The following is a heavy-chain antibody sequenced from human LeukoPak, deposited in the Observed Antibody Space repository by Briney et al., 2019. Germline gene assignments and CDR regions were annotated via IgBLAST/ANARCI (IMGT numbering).Heavy chain of an antibody. CDR3: AKVGLGMATIRPLDY. CDR1: VISFTNYA. Sequence: GGSLRLSCAASVISFTNYAMSWVRQAPGKGLEWVSSISGRGASTFYADSVKGRFTISRDNSKNTLYLQMNSLRAEDTAVYYCAKVGLGMATIRPLDYWGQGTLVTVSS. J-gene: IGHJ4*02. V-gene: IGHV3-23*01. CDR2: ISGRGAST. D-gene: IGHD5-12*01.